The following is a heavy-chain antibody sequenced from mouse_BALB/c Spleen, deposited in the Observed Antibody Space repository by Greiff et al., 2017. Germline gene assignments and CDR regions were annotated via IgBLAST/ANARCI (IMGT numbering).Heavy chain of an antibody. CDR1: GYSITSGYY. Sequence: DVKLQESGPGLVKPSQSLSLTCSVTGYSITSGYYWNWIRQFPGNKLEWMGYISYDGSNNYNPSLKNRISITRDTSKNQFLLKLNSVTTDDTATYYCARVVDGYGMDYWGQGTSVTVSS. CDR2: ISYDGSN. J-gene: IGHJ4*01. CDR3: ARVVDGYGMDY. V-gene: IGHV3-6*02. D-gene: IGHD2-2*01.